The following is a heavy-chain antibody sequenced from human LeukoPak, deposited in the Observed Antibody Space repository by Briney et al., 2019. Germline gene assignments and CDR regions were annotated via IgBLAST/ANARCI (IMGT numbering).Heavy chain of an antibody. CDR2: IDPSDSYA. J-gene: IGHJ4*02. D-gene: IGHD6-19*01. Sequence: GESLKISCKGSGYSFTSYWISWVRQMPGKGLEWMGRIDPSDSYANYSPSFQGRVTISADKSISTAYLQWSSLKASDTAMYYCARHGPAVAGTEYDYWGQGTLVTVSS. CDR1: GYSFTSYW. CDR3: ARHGPAVAGTEYDY. V-gene: IGHV5-10-1*01.